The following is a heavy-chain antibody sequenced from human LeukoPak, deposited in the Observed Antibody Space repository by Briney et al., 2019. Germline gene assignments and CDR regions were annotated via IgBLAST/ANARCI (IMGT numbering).Heavy chain of an antibody. Sequence: PGGSLRLSCAASGFTFSSYAMSWVRQASGKGLEWVSAISGSGGSTYYADSVKGRFTISRDNSKNTLYLQMNSLRAEDTAVYYCAKGAVAAPPPYNWFDPWGQGTLVTVSS. V-gene: IGHV3-23*01. CDR3: AKGAVAAPPPYNWFDP. CDR2: ISGSGGST. D-gene: IGHD6-19*01. J-gene: IGHJ5*02. CDR1: GFTFSSYA.